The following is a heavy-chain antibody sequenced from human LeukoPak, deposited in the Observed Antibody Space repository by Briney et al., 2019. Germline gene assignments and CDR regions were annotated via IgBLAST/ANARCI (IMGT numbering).Heavy chain of an antibody. V-gene: IGHV3-21*04. CDR2: ISSSSSYI. Sequence: PGGSLRLSCAASGFTFSSYSMNWVRQAPGKGLEWVSSISSSSSYIYYADSVKGRFTISRDNAKNSLYLQMNSLRAEDTAVYYCARDEELWVYGMDVWGQGATVTVSS. D-gene: IGHD5-18*01. CDR1: GFTFSSYS. J-gene: IGHJ6*02. CDR3: ARDEELWVYGMDV.